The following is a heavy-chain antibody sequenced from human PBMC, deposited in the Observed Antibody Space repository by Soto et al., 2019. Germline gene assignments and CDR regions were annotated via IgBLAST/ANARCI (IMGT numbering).Heavy chain of an antibody. CDR3: ARSLKLWSLYYFDY. D-gene: IGHD5-18*01. V-gene: IGHV4-31*03. CDR2: IYYSGST. J-gene: IGHJ4*02. Sequence: SETLSLTCTVSGGSISSGGYYWSWIRQHPGKGLEWIGYIYYSGSTYYNPSLKSRVTISVDTSKNQFSLKLSSVTAADTAVYYCARSLKLWSLYYFDYWGQGTLVTVSS. CDR1: GGSISSGGYY.